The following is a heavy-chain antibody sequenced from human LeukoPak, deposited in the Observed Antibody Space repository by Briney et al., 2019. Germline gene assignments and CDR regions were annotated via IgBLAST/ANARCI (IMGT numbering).Heavy chain of an antibody. J-gene: IGHJ3*02. CDR2: IYSGGST. CDR3: ASYRYGSSFAFDI. Sequence: GGSLRLSCGASGFTVSTNYMSWVRQAPGKGLEWVSIIYSGGSTYYADSVKGRFTISRDNSKNMLYLQMNSLRAEDTAVYYCASYRYGSSFAFDIWGQGTMVTVSS. CDR1: GFTVSTNY. V-gene: IGHV3-66*01. D-gene: IGHD6-6*01.